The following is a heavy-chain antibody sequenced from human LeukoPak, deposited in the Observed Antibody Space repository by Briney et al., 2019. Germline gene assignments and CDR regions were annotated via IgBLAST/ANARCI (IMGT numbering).Heavy chain of an antibody. CDR2: IYSGGTT. CDR3: ARGGDSSREYYLDY. Sequence: GGSLRLSCAASGFTVSSSYMSWVRQAPGKGLEWVSVIYSGGTTYYADSVKGRFTISRDNSKNTLYLQMNTLRVEDTAVYYCARGGDSSREYYLDYWGQGTLVTVSS. CDR1: GFTVSSSY. J-gene: IGHJ4*02. V-gene: IGHV3-53*01. D-gene: IGHD6-13*01.